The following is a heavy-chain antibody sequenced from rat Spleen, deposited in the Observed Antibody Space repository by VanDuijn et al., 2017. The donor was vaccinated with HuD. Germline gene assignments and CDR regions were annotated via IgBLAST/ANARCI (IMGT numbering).Heavy chain of an antibody. D-gene: IGHD1-3*01. Sequence: EVQLQESGPGLVKPSQSLSLTCSVTVYSIKSSYRWNWIRKFPGSKLEWMGYINGAGITNYNPSLKSRISITRDTSKNQFFLQVNSVTTEDTATYYCAKTTVAYYYVMDAWGQGASVTVSS. J-gene: IGHJ4*01. CDR3: AKTTVAYYYVMDA. CDR2: INGAGIT. V-gene: IGHV3-3*01. CDR1: VYSIKSSYR.